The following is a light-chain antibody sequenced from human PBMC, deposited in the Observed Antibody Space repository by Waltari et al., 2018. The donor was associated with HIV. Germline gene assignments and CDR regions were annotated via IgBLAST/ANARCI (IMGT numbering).Light chain of an antibody. J-gene: IGLJ3*02. CDR2: RNN. CDR3: AAWDDSLNGPV. Sequence: QSVLTQPPSASGTPGQRVTISCSGISSNIGSNTVNWYQQLPGTAPKLLIYRNNQRPSGVPDRFSCFKSGTSASLAISGLQSEDEADYYCAAWDDSLNGPVFGGGTKLTVL. CDR1: SSNIGSNT. V-gene: IGLV1-44*01.